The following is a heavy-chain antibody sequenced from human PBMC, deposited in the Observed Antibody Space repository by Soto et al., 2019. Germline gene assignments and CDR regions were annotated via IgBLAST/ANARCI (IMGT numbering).Heavy chain of an antibody. J-gene: IGHJ4*02. Sequence: TYNNPSLGSRVSISLDTSKNQFSLDLTSVSAADTAIYYCTRGLSGGKVDSWGQGTIVTVSS. CDR2: T. CDR3: TRGLSGGKVDS. V-gene: IGHV4-30-2*05. D-gene: IGHD3-16*01.